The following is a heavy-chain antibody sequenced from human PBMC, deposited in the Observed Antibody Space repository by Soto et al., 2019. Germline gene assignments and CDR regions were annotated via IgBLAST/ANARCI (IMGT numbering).Heavy chain of an antibody. J-gene: IGHJ3*02. Sequence: QVQLVQSGAEVKKPGASVKVSCKASGYTFTSYDINWVRQATGQGLEWMGWMNPNSGNTGYAQKFQGRVTMTRNTSISTAYMELSSLRAEDTAVYYCARSRGVTGSDAFDIWGQGTMVTVSS. CDR3: ARSRGVTGSDAFDI. D-gene: IGHD3-10*01. CDR1: GYTFTSYD. V-gene: IGHV1-8*01. CDR2: MNPNSGNT.